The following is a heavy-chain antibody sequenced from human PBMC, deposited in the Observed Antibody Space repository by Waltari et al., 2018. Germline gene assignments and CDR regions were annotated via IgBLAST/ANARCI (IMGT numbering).Heavy chain of an antibody. CDR2: IKQDGSEK. D-gene: IGHD6-13*01. J-gene: IGHJ4*02. V-gene: IGHV3-7*04. CDR1: GFTFSSYW. CDR3: ARTSVFGSSYEFDY. Sequence: EVQLVESGGGLVQPAGSLRLSCAASGFTFSSYWMSWVRQAPGKGLEWVANIKQDGSEKDYVDAVKGRFTISRDNAKNSLYLQMNSLRAEDTAVYYCARTSVFGSSYEFDYWGQGTLVTVSS.